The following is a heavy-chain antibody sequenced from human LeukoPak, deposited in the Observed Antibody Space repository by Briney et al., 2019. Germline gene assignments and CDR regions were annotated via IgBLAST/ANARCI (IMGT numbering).Heavy chain of an antibody. CDR1: GFTFSHYA. CDR3: AKLGITMIGGV. Sequence: GGSLRLSCAASGFTFSHYAMNWVRQAPGKGLEWISHIGPSTSSRSVHYADSVKGRFTISRDNAKNSLYLQMNSLRAEDTAVYYCAKLGITMIGGVWGKGTTVTISS. CDR2: IGPSTSSRSV. D-gene: IGHD3-10*02. V-gene: IGHV3-48*04. J-gene: IGHJ6*04.